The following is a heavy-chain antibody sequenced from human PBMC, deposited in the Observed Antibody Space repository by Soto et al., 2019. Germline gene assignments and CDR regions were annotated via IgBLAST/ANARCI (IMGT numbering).Heavy chain of an antibody. V-gene: IGHV4-59*01. D-gene: IGHD6-19*01. J-gene: IGHJ4*02. CDR1: GGSISGSY. CDR3: ARSVAVPGAHIDY. Sequence: SETLSLTCSVSGGSISGSYWSWIRQSPGKGLEWLGYVYYTGSTDYSPSLRSRVSISVDTSKNEFSLRLSSVTAADTAVYFCARSVAVPGAHIDYWGQGTKVTVSS. CDR2: VYYTGST.